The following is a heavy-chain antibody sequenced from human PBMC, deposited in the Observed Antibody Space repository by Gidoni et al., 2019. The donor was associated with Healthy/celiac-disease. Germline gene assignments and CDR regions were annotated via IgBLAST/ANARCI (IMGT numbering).Heavy chain of an antibody. CDR2: IIPILGIA. D-gene: IGHD2-2*01. Sequence: QVQLVQSGAEVKKPGSSVKVSCKASGGTFSSYTIRWVRQAPGQGLEWMGRIIPILGIANYAQKFQGRVTITADKSTSTAYMELSSLRSEDTAVYYCARDRDCSSTSCHPGRYYYYGMDVWGQGTTVTVSS. CDR1: GGTFSSYT. V-gene: IGHV1-69*08. J-gene: IGHJ6*02. CDR3: ARDRDCSSTSCHPGRYYYYGMDV.